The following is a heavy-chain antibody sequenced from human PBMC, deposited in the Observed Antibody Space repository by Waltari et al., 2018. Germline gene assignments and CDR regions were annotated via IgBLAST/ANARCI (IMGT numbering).Heavy chain of an antibody. D-gene: IGHD2-21*01. CDR2: IYNGGTK. CDR1: GFSVDSNY. Sequence: EVQLVETGGGLIQPGGSLRLSCTASGFSVDSNYVNWVRQAPGKGLEWGSVIYNGGTKYYADSVKGRFTISRDNSKNTLSLQMNSLRVEDTAMYYCAREGRGGALDYWGQGTLVTVSS. J-gene: IGHJ4*02. V-gene: IGHV3-53*02. CDR3: AREGRGGALDY.